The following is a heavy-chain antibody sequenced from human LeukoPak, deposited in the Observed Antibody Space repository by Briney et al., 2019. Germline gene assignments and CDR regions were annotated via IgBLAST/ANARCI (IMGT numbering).Heavy chain of an antibody. CDR3: ARGGSYRVQPLDY. CDR2: IYSGGST. V-gene: IGHV3-53*01. Sequence: PRGSLRLSCAASGFTVSSNYMSWVRQAPGKGLEWVSVIYSGGSTYYADSVKGRFTISRGNSKNTLYLQMNSLRAEDTAVYYCARGGSYRVQPLDYWGQGTLVTVSS. J-gene: IGHJ4*02. D-gene: IGHD1-26*01. CDR1: GFTVSSNY.